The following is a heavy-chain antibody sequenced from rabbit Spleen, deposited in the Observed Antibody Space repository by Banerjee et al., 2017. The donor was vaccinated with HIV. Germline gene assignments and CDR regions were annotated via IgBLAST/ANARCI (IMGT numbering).Heavy chain of an antibody. CDR3: ARDPAYSSGSGSAIPYL. CDR2: IDLLFGTT. V-gene: IGHV1S47*01. J-gene: IGHJ6*01. Sequence: QQQLEESGGGLVQPGGSLKLSCQASGFDFSRTGVSWVRQAPGKGLEWIGYIDLLFGTTYYANWVNGRFTISNDNAQNTVFLQMTSLTVADTATYFCARDPAYSSGSGSAIPYLWGPGTLVTVS. D-gene: IGHD1-1*01. CDR1: GFDFSRTG.